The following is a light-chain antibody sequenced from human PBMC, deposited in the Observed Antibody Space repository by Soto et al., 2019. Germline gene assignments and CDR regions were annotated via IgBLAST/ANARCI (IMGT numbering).Light chain of an antibody. V-gene: IGKV1-39*01. CDR3: QQTYTTPPET. CDR2: SAS. Sequence: DIHMTQSPSSLSASVGDKVAITCRASQPINDYLNWYRQAPGKAPTLLIYSASSLRSGVPSRFSGRGYGTNFTLIISSLQPEDFATYYCQQTYTTPPETFXPGTKVDIK. CDR1: QPINDY. J-gene: IGKJ3*01.